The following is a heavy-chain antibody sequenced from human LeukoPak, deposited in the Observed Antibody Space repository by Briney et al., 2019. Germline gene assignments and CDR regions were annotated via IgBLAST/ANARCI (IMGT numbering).Heavy chain of an antibody. CDR1: GGSISSGSYY. D-gene: IGHD1-26*01. J-gene: IGHJ4*02. V-gene: IGHV4-61*02. Sequence: PSETLSLTCTVSGGSISSGSYYWSWIRQPAGKGLEWIGRIYTSGSTNYNPSLKSRVTKSVDTSKNQFSLKLSSVTAADTAVYYCARSTSGSYYADFDYWGQGTLVTVSS. CDR3: ARSTSGSYYADFDY. CDR2: IYTSGST.